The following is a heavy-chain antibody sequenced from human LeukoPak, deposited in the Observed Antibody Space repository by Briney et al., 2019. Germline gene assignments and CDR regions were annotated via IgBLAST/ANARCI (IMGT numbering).Heavy chain of an antibody. CDR2: IYYSGST. V-gene: IGHV4-31*03. Sequence: SETLSLTCTVSGGSISSGGYYWSWIRQHPGTGLEWIGYIYYSGSTYYNPSLKSRVTISVDTSKNQFSLKLSSVTAADTAVYYCARVADIVVVPAAIRPYNWFDPWGQGTLVTVSS. CDR3: ARVADIVVVPAAIRPYNWFDP. D-gene: IGHD2-2*02. CDR1: GGSISSGGYY. J-gene: IGHJ5*02.